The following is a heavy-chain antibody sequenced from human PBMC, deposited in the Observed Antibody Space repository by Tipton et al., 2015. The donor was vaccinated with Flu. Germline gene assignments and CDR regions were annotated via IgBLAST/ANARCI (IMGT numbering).Heavy chain of an antibody. CDR3: ARVSAIAVAGLAPFGY. D-gene: IGHD6-19*01. CDR2: IYYSGST. CDR1: GGSISSYY. Sequence: LRLSCTVSGGSISSYYWSWIRQPPGKGLEWIGNIYYSGSTNYNPSLKSRVTISVDTSKNQFSLKLSSVIAADTAVYYCARVSAIAVAGLAPFGYWGQGTLVTVSS. J-gene: IGHJ4*02. V-gene: IGHV4-59*01.